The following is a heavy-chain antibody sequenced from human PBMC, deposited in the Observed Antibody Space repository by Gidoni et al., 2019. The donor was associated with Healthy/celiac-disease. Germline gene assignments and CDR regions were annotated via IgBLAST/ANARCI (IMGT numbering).Heavy chain of an antibody. V-gene: IGHV3-7*01. CDR3: ARAHYDFWSGYLDY. CDR2: IKQDGSEK. J-gene: IGHJ4*02. D-gene: IGHD3-3*01. Sequence: EVQLVESGGGLVQPGGSLRLSCAASGFTFSSYGMSWDRQAPGKGLEWVANIKQDGSEKYYVDSVKGRFTISRDNAKNSLYLQMNSLRAEDTAVYYCARAHYDFWSGYLDYWGQGTLVTVSS. CDR1: GFTFSSYG.